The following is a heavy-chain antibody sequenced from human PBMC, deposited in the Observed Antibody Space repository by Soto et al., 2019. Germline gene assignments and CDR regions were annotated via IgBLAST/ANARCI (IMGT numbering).Heavy chain of an antibody. CDR2: ISSSSSYI. CDR1: GFTFSSYS. V-gene: IGHV3-21*01. CDR3: ARGSYYYGSGRFAFDI. Sequence: NPGGSLRLSCAASGFTFSSYSMNWVRQAPGKGLEWVSSISSSSSYIYYADSVKGRFTISRDNAKNSLYLQMNSLRAEDTAVYYCARGSYYYGSGRFAFDIWGQGTMVTVSS. D-gene: IGHD3-10*01. J-gene: IGHJ3*02.